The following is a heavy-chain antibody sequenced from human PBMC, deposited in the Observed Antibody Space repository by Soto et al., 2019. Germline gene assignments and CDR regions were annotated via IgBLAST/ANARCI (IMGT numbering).Heavy chain of an antibody. CDR2: IYYSGNT. D-gene: IGHD2-15*01. J-gene: IGHJ4*02. V-gene: IGHV4-59*08. CDR3: ARRWGRSFDY. CDR1: GASISSYY. Sequence: SETLSLTCSVSGASISSYYWSWIRQPPGKGLEWIGYIYYSGNTNYNPSLKSRVTISVDTSKNQFSLKLSSVTAADTAVYYCARRWGRSFDYWGQGTLVTVSS.